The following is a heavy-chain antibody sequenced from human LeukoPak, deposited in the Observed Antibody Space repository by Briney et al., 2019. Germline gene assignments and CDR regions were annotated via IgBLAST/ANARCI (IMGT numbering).Heavy chain of an antibody. D-gene: IGHD2-15*01. CDR1: GFTFTSSA. CDR3: AAGWVCSGGSCYYYFGY. J-gene: IGHJ4*02. CDR2: IVVGSGNT. Sequence: SVTVSCKASGFTFTSSAMQWVRQARAQSHDWVASIVVGSGNTNNAQKFQERVTITRDMSTSTAYMELSSLRSEDSAVYYCAAGWVCSGGSCYYYFGYWGQGTLVTVSA. V-gene: IGHV1-58*02.